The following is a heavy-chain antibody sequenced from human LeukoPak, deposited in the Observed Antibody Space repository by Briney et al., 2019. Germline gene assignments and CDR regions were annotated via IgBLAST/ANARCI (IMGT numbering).Heavy chain of an antibody. J-gene: IGHJ4*02. V-gene: IGHV1-18*01. CDR2: ISAYNGNT. CDR3: AREYGVRGGNFFDY. Sequence: VASVKVSCKASGYTFTSYGISWVRQAPGHGLEWMGWISAYNGNTDYAQKLQGRVTMTIDTSTSAGYMELRSLRSDDTAVYYCAREYGVRGGNFFDYWGQGTLVTVSS. CDR1: GYTFTSYG. D-gene: IGHD3-10*01.